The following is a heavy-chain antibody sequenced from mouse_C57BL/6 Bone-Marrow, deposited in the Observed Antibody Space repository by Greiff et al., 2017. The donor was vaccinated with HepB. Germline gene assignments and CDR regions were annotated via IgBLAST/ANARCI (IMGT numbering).Heavy chain of an antibody. V-gene: IGHV14-2*01. CDR3: ALSYGSSHWYFDV. D-gene: IGHD1-1*01. CDR1: GFNIKDYY. CDR2: IDPEDGET. J-gene: IGHJ1*03. Sequence: EVQVVESGAELVKPGASVKLSCTASGFNIKDYYMHWVKQRTEQGLEWIGRIDPEDGETKYAPKFQGKATITADTSSNTAYLQLSSLTSEDTAVYYCALSYGSSHWYFDVWGTGTTVTVSS.